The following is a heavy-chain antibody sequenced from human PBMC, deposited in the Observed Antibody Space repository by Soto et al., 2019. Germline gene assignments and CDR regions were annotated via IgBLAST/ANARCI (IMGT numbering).Heavy chain of an antibody. Sequence: QVQLVESGGDVVQPGRSLRLSCAASGFSFGSYAMHWVRQAPGRGLEWVAVIRFDGSDKDYPDSVKGRFTVSRDNSKNTLYLQMESLRGEDTAVYFCARVGYSGLSIYWHIDLWGRGTLVTVSS. CDR2: IRFDGSDK. V-gene: IGHV3-30*04. J-gene: IGHJ2*01. CDR1: GFSFGSYA. D-gene: IGHD6-19*01. CDR3: ARVGYSGLSIYWHIDL.